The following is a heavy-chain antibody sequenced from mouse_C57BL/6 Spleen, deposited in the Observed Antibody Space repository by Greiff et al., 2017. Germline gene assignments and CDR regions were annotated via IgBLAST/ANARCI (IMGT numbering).Heavy chain of an antibody. CDR3: ARPYEDYDRAWFAY. Sequence: EVQRVESGGDLVKPGGSLKLSCAASGFTFSSYGMSWVRPTPDKRLEWVATISSGGSYTYYPDSVKGRFTISRDNAKNTLYLKMRSLKSEDTAMYYCARPYEDYDRAWFAYWGQGTLVTVSA. CDR2: ISSGGSYT. CDR1: GFTFSSYG. J-gene: IGHJ3*01. V-gene: IGHV5-6*01. D-gene: IGHD2-4*01.